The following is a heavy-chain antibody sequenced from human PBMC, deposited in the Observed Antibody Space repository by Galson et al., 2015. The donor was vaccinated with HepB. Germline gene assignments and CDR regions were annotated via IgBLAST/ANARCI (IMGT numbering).Heavy chain of an antibody. J-gene: IGHJ4*02. CDR3: ARDLYSGSYSFDY. D-gene: IGHD1-26*01. V-gene: IGHV3-33*01. CDR2: IWYDGSNK. CDR1: GFTFSSYG. Sequence: SLRLSCAASGFTFSSYGMHWVRQAPGKGLEWVAVIWYDGSNKYYADSVKGRFTISRDNSKNTLYLQMNSLRAEDTAVYYRARDLYSGSYSFDYWGQGTLVTVSS.